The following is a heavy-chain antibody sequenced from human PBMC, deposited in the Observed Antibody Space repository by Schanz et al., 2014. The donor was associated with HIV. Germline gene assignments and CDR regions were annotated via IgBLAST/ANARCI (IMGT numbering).Heavy chain of an antibody. CDR1: GYSFTSYD. CDR2: VNPKSGNT. Sequence: QVPLVQSGSEVQKPGASVKVSCKASGYSFTSYDINWVRQATGQGLEWMGWVNPKSGNTGYAQKFQGRVTITADESTSTAYMELRSLRSEDTAVYYCARGLGDSSSSEPFDIWGQGTKVTVSS. D-gene: IGHD6-6*01. CDR3: ARGLGDSSSSEPFDI. J-gene: IGHJ3*02. V-gene: IGHV1-8*03.